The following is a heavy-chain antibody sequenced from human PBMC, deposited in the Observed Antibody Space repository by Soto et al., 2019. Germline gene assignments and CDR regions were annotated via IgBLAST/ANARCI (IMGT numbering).Heavy chain of an antibody. V-gene: IGHV3-48*02. D-gene: IGHD1-26*01. CDR1: GFIFTSYS. CDR3: ARDLSYAFDY. Sequence: EVHLVESVGGLVQPGVSLRLSCAASGFIFTSYSMNWVRQAPGKGLEWLSYIRIDSNHICYADSVRGRFTISSDIAKKSLYLQMNSLRDEDTAVYYCARDLSYAFDYLGQGTLVTVSS. J-gene: IGHJ4*02. CDR2: IRIDSNHI.